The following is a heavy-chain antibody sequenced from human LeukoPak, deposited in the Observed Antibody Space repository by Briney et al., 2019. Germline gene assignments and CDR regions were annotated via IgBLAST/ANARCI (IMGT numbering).Heavy chain of an antibody. D-gene: IGHD3-22*01. CDR3: ARGRRYYYDSTYHY. CDR1: GGSFSGYY. J-gene: IGHJ4*02. Sequence: PSETLSLTCAVYGGSFSGYYWSWIRQPPGKGLEWIGEINHSGSTNYNPSLKSRVTISVDTSKNQFSLKLSSVTAADTAVYYCARGRRYYYDSTYHYWGQGTLVTVSS. CDR2: INHSGST. V-gene: IGHV4-34*01.